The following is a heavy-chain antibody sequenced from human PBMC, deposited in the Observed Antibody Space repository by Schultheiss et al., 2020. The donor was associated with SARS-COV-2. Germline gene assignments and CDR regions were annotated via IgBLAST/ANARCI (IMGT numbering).Heavy chain of an antibody. CDR1: GFTFSSYG. CDR2: ISYDGSNK. V-gene: IGHV3-30*06. J-gene: IGHJ6*03. D-gene: IGHD3-3*01. CDR3: AELRFLEWLSDNYYYMDV. Sequence: GGSLRLSCAASGFTFSSYGMHWVRQAPGKGLEWVAVISYDGSNKYYADSVKGRFTISRDNSKNTLYLQMNSLRAEDTAVYYCAELRFLEWLSDNYYYMDVWGKGTTVTVSS.